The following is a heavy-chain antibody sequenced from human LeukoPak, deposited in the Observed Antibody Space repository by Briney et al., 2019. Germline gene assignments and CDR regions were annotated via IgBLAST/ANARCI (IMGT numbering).Heavy chain of an antibody. CDR2: INHSGST. CDR1: GGSFSGNY. J-gene: IGHJ5*02. D-gene: IGHD3-10*01. CDR3: ARGYYGSGSYGGVSWFDP. V-gene: IGHV4-34*01. Sequence: PSGTLSLTCAVYGGSFSGNYWSWIRQPPGKGLEWIGEINHSGSTNYNPSLKSRVTISVDTSKNQFSPKLSSVTAADTAVYYCARGYYGSGSYGGVSWFDPWGQGTLVTVSS.